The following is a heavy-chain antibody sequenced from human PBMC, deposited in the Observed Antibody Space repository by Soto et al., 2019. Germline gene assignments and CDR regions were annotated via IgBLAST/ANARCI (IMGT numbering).Heavy chain of an antibody. CDR1: GGSISSYY. V-gene: IGHV4-59*01. CDR2: IYYSGST. D-gene: IGHD3-16*01. J-gene: IGHJ6*02. CDR3: ARVGGSLNYYYYYGMDV. Sequence: SETLSLTCTVSGGSISSYYWSWIRQPPGKGLEWIGYIYYSGSTNYNPSLKSRVTISVDMSKNQFPLKLSSVTAADTAVYYCARVGGSLNYYYYYGMDVWGQGTTVTVSS.